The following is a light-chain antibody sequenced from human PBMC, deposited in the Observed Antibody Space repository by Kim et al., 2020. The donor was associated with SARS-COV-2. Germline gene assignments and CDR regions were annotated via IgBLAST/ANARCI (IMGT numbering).Light chain of an antibody. Sequence: GQRVTISCSGSSSKIGSNTVNWYQQLPGTAPKLLIYSNNQRPSGVPDRFSGSKSGTSASLAISGLQSEDEADYYCAAWDDSLNDYVFGTGTKVTVL. J-gene: IGLJ1*01. CDR3: AAWDDSLNDYV. CDR1: SSKIGSNT. V-gene: IGLV1-44*01. CDR2: SNN.